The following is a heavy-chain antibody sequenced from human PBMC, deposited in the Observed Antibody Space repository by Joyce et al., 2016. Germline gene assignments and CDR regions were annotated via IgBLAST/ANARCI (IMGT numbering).Heavy chain of an antibody. CDR3: ARDYWGSLHY. Sequence: QVQLLESGPGLVRPSETLSLTCTVSGVSMDGDCWSWIRQPPGKGLEWIGYNCQRGRSNYNTFLKSRVTISLDMSKNQFSLNLSSVTAADTAMYYCARDYWGSLHYWGQGRLVTVSS. CDR1: GVSMDGDC. V-gene: IGHV4-59*01. CDR2: NCQRGRS. J-gene: IGHJ4*02. D-gene: IGHD7-27*01.